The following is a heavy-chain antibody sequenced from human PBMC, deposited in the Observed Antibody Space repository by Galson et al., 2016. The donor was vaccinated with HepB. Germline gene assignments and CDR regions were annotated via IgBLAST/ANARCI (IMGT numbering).Heavy chain of an antibody. CDR3: IKARSSSGYWYFDL. CDR1: GFMFSDHY. D-gene: IGHD6-6*01. Sequence: SLRLSCAASGFMFSDHYMDWVRQAPGKGLEWVARTRNKARSYTTEYAASVKGRFTISRGDSQNSVYLQMNSLNTEDTALYYCIKARSSSGYWYFDLWGRGTLFTVSS. V-gene: IGHV3-72*01. CDR2: TRNKARSYTT. J-gene: IGHJ2*01.